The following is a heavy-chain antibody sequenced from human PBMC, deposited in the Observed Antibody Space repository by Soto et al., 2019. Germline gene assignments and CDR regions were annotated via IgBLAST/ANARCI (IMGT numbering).Heavy chain of an antibody. CDR3: ARGAAGGLDL. CDR2: IWYDGRNK. Sequence: QVQLVESGGGVVQPGRSLRLSCAASGFTFVSYGMHWVRQAPGKGLEWVAVIWYDGRNKFYADSVKGRFTISRDNSKNTLYLQMNSLRAEDTAMYYCARGAAGGLDLWGRGTLLTVSS. D-gene: IGHD6-25*01. V-gene: IGHV3-33*01. J-gene: IGHJ2*01. CDR1: GFTFVSYG.